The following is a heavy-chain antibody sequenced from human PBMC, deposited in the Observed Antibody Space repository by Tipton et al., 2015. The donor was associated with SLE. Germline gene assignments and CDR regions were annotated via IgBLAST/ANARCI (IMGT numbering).Heavy chain of an antibody. D-gene: IGHD2-21*02. CDR2: IFYSGNT. Sequence: TLSLTCTVSGGSLNSGNYYWVWIRQPPGEGLEWIGSIFYSGNTYYNPSLKSRVTISVDTSKNQFSLKLSSVTAADTAVYYCASRVADRRGDEYFPHWGRGTLVTFSS. J-gene: IGHJ1*01. CDR1: GGSLNSGNYY. V-gene: IGHV4-39*01. CDR3: ASRVADRRGDEYFPH.